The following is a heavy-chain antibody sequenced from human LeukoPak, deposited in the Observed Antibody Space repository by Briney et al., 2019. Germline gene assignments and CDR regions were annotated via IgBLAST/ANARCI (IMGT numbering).Heavy chain of an antibody. CDR3: ARVPPIGSGWSQNYFDH. J-gene: IGHJ4*02. Sequence: PGRSLRLSCAPSRFTFDDFAMHWVRQAPGKGLERVALISYDGGNIYYADSVQGRFTISRDNSKKMLFLQMSSLRPERTAACYCARVPPIGSGWSQNYFDHWGQGTLVTVSS. CDR1: RFTFDDFA. D-gene: IGHD6-19*01. CDR2: ISYDGGNI. V-gene: IGHV3-30*04.